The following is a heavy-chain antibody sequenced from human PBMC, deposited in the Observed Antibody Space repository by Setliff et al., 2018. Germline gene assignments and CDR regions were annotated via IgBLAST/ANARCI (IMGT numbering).Heavy chain of an antibody. CDR2: IHYSENT. V-gene: IGHV4-39*01. Sequence: SETLSLTCTVSGGSITSGRYYWGWIRQPPGQGLEWIASIHYSENTYYNPSLKTRVTISVDTSKNQFSLKLSSVTAADTAVYYCARLTTLTTWFELGAFDYWGQGTLVTVSS. CDR3: ARLTTLTTWFELGAFDY. J-gene: IGHJ4*02. CDR1: GGSITSGRYY. D-gene: IGHD4-17*01.